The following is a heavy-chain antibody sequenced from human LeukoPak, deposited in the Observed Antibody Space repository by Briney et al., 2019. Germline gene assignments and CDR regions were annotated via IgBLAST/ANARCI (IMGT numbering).Heavy chain of an antibody. J-gene: IGHJ3*02. V-gene: IGHV3-53*01. Sequence: GGSLRLSCGATGFTVSSNYMSWVRQAPGKGLEWVSVIYSGGSTYYADSVKGRFTISRDNSKNTLYLQMNSLRAEDTAVYYCTTEVLEGATDGTFDIWGQGTMVTVSS. D-gene: IGHD1-26*01. CDR2: IYSGGST. CDR1: GFTVSSNY. CDR3: TTEVLEGATDGTFDI.